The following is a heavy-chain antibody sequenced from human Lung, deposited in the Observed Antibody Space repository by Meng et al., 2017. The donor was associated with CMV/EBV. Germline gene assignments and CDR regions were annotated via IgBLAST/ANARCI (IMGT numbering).Heavy chain of an antibody. V-gene: IGHV7-4-1*02. Sequence: QGRPVQSCSYLKKPGAPLKVACKAAGSTFTSYASKWVRHAPGQGLEWMGWINTNTGNPTYAQGFTGRFVFSLDTSVSTAYLQISSLKAADTAVYYCARLYCSGGSCYTIDYWGQGTLVTVSS. D-gene: IGHD2-15*01. CDR2: INTNTGNP. CDR3: ARLYCSGGSCYTIDY. J-gene: IGHJ4*02. CDR1: GSTFTSYA.